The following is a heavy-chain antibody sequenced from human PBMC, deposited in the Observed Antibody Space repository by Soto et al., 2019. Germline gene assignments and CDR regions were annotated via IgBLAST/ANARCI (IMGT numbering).Heavy chain of an antibody. CDR2: ISSSSSYI. CDR1: GFTFSSYS. J-gene: IGHJ4*02. Sequence: GWSLRLSCAASGFTFSSYSMNWVRQAPGKGLEWVSSISSSSSYIYYADSVKGRFTISRDNAKNSLYLQMNSLRAEDTAVYYCARESASPNDIVVVVAATPYFDYWGQGTLVTVSS. V-gene: IGHV3-21*01. D-gene: IGHD2-15*01. CDR3: ARESASPNDIVVVVAATPYFDY.